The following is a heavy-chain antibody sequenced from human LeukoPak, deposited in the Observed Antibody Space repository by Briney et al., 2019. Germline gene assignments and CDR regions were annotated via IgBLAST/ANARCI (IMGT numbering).Heavy chain of an antibody. CDR3: ARVRNSGFDY. J-gene: IGHJ4*02. V-gene: IGHV6-1*01. D-gene: IGHD2/OR15-2a*01. CDR2: TYYRSKCNN. CDR1: GDSVSGNSAGA. Sequence: SQTLSLTCAISGDSVSGNSAGAWNGLRQSPSRGLEWLGRTYYRSKCNNDYAVSVNSRITINPDTSKNQFSLHLNSVTPEDTAVYYCARVRNSGFDYWGQGTLVTVSS.